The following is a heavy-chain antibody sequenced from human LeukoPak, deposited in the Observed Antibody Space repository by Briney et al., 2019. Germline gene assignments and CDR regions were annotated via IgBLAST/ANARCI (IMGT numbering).Heavy chain of an antibody. V-gene: IGHV3-48*04. CDR3: ARDLLDDTMVRGVYDAYYYYGMDV. J-gene: IGHJ6*02. CDR1: GFTFSGYR. D-gene: IGHD3-10*01. CDR2: ISSSSSTI. Sequence: PGGSLRLSCAASGFTFSGYRMNWVRQAPGKGLEWVSYISSSSSTIYYADSVKGRFTVSRDNAKDTLYLQMNSLRVEDTAVYYCARDLLDDTMVRGVYDAYYYYGMDVWGQGTTVTVSS.